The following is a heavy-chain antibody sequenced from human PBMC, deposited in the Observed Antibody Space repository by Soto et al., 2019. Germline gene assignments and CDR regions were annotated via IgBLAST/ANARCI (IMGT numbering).Heavy chain of an antibody. CDR1: GFSLSTGGMC. V-gene: IGHV2-70*01. CDR2: IDWDDTK. D-gene: IGHD1-26*01. CDR3: ARTLVGATHISHSYFDC. Sequence: ASGPTLVNPTQTLTLTCAFSGFSLSTGGMCVSWIRQPPGKAMEWLALIDWDDTKYYSTSLKSRLTISKDTSKNQLALTMTNMGPVDTVSYYCARTLVGATHISHSYFDCWGQGTLVTVSS. J-gene: IGHJ4*02.